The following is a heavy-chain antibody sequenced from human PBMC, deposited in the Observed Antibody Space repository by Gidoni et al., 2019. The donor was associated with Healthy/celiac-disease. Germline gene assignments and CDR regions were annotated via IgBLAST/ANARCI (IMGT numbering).Heavy chain of an antibody. J-gene: IGHJ6*02. Sequence: QVQLVASGGGLVKPEGSLRLSCAPSAFTFSSSYTRWIRQAPGKGLEWVLYISSSGSTLYYADSVKGGFTISRDNAKNSLYLQMNRLRAEDTAVYYCARDGLYGDYAVGWYYGMDVWGQGTTVTVSS. V-gene: IGHV3-11*01. CDR3: ARDGLYGDYAVGWYYGMDV. CDR2: ISSSGSTL. CDR1: AFTFSSSY. D-gene: IGHD4-17*01.